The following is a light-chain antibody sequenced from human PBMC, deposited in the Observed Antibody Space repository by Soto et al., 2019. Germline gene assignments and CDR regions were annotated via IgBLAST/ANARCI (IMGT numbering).Light chain of an antibody. CDR1: SSNIGSNY. J-gene: IGLJ2*01. CDR2: RNN. V-gene: IGLV1-47*01. Sequence: QAVVTQPPSASGTPGQRVTISCSGSSSNIGSNYVYWYQQLPGTAPKVLIYRNNQRPSGVPDRFAGSKSGTSASLAISGLRSDDEADYYCAAWDGSLSGPVFGGGTKVTVL. CDR3: AAWDGSLSGPV.